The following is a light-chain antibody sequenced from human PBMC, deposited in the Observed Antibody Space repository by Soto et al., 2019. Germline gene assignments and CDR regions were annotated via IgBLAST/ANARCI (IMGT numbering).Light chain of an antibody. CDR2: DVN. CDR3: SAHGGTNPYV. Sequence: QSVLTQPPSASGSPGQSVAISCTGTACDIGGYTFVSWYQQHPGKAPKLLIYDVNKRPSGVPDRFSGSKSGNTASLTVSGLQAEDEADYYCSAHGGTNPYVFGTGTKLTVL. V-gene: IGLV2-8*01. CDR1: ACDIGGYTF. J-gene: IGLJ1*01.